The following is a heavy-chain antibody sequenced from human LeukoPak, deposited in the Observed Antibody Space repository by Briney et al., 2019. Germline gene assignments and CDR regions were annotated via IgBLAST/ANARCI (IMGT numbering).Heavy chain of an antibody. Sequence: SETLSLTCTVSGGSISAHYWSWLRQPPGKGREYVGDVYYTGTTNYNPSLESRVTISVDTSKNQFSLKLTSVTAAYAAVYYCAKFGNYPVHVCYSYCYLVVWGKGATVTVSS. CDR3: AKFGNYPVHVCYSYCYLVV. D-gene: IGHD1-7*01. CDR2: VYYTGTT. J-gene: IGHJ6*03. V-gene: IGHV4-59*11. CDR1: GGSISAHY.